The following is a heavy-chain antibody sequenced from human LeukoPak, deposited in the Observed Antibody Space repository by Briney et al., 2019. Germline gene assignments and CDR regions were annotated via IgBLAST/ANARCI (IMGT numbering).Heavy chain of an antibody. CDR1: GYSFSTHW. J-gene: IGHJ4*02. CDR3: ARTAVDYGGNALYFDY. CDR2: MYPANSDI. D-gene: IGHD4-23*01. Sequence: GESLKISCKGSGYSFSTHWIAWVRPMPGKGLEWMTFMYPANSDIRYSPSFQGQVTMSADTSITTAYLHWSGLKASDTAMYYCARTAVDYGGNALYFDYWGPGTPVTVSS. V-gene: IGHV5-51*01.